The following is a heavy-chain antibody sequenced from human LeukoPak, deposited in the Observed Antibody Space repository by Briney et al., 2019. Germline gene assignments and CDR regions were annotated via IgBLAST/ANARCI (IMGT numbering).Heavy chain of an antibody. CDR3: AKDRWHQLVSYPHHY. Sequence: GRSLRLSCTGSGFTFGDYAMSWVRQAPGKGLEWVAVIPYDGRNKYYAESVKGRITISRDNSKNTLYLQMNSLRAEDTAVYYCAKDRWHQLVSYPHHYWGQGTLVSVSS. J-gene: IGHJ4*02. V-gene: IGHV3-30-3*02. CDR1: GFTFGDYA. CDR2: IPYDGRNK. D-gene: IGHD6-13*01.